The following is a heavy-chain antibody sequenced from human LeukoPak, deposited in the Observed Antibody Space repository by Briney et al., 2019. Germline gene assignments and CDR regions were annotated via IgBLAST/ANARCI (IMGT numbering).Heavy chain of an antibody. CDR1: GFTFSSYA. CDR2: ISGSGGST. CDR3: AKSSTYSGSLIDY. Sequence: GGSLRLSCAASGFTFSSYAMSWVRQAQGKGLEWVSSISGSGGSTYYADSVKGRFTISRDNSKNTLYLQVNSLRAEDTAVYYCAKSSTYSGSLIDYWGQGTLVSVSS. J-gene: IGHJ4*02. V-gene: IGHV3-23*01. D-gene: IGHD1-26*01.